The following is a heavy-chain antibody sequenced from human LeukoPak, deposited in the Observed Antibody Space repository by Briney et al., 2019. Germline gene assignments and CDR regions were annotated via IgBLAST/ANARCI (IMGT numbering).Heavy chain of an antibody. CDR3: ARPPHYYDISGYSV. D-gene: IGHD3-22*01. J-gene: IGHJ4*02. CDR1: GGSISSYY. Sequence: SETLSLTCAVYGGSISSYYWSWLRQPPGKRLEWIGYVSNIETTNYNPSLKSRVTISVDTSKNQFSLRLNSVTAADTAVYYCARPPHYYDISGYSVWGQGTLVTVSS. CDR2: VSNIETT. V-gene: IGHV4-59*01.